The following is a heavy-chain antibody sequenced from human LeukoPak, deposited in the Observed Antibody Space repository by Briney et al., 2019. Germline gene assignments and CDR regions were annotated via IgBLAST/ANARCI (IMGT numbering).Heavy chain of an antibody. V-gene: IGHV4-30-4*08. J-gene: IGHJ5*02. Sequence: SETLSLTCTVSGGSISSGDYYWSWIRQPPGKGLEWIGCIYYSGSTYYNPSLKSRVTISVDTSKNQFSLKLSSVTAADTAVYYCARDGTGYSYEYNWFDPWGQGTLVTVSS. CDR2: IYYSGST. CDR1: GGSISSGDYY. D-gene: IGHD5-18*01. CDR3: ARDGTGYSYEYNWFDP.